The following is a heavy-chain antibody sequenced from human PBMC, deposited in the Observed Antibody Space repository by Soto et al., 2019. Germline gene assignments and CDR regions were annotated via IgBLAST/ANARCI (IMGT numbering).Heavy chain of an antibody. CDR1: GGSISSYY. V-gene: IGHV4-59*01. Sequence: QVQLQESGPGLVKPSETLSLTCTVSGGSISSYYWSWIRQPPGKGLEWIGYIYYSGSTNYNPSLNRRVTISVDTSKNQFSLKLSSVTAADTAVYYCAIAARGYYYYGMDVWGQGTTVTVSS. D-gene: IGHD6-6*01. J-gene: IGHJ6*02. CDR2: IYYSGST. CDR3: AIAARGYYYYGMDV.